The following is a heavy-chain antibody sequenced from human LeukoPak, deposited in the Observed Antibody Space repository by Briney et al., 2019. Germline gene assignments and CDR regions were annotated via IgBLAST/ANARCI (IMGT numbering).Heavy chain of an antibody. CDR3: ARDGGFGVDY. CDR1: GFTFSSYS. V-gene: IGHV3-21*01. J-gene: IGHJ4*02. D-gene: IGHD3-10*01. Sequence: GGSLRLSCAASGFTFSSYSMNWVRQAPGEGLEWVSSISSSSSYIYYADSVKGRFTISRDNAKNSLYLQMNSLRAEDTAVYYCARDGGFGVDYWGQGTLVTVSS. CDR2: ISSSSSYI.